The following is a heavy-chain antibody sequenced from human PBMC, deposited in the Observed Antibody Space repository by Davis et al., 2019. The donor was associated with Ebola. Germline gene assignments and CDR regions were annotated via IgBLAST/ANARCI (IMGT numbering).Heavy chain of an antibody. D-gene: IGHD2-2*01. CDR1: AYTFTSHY. CDR2: TSAYNGNT. J-gene: IGHJ4*02. Sequence: ASVTVSCKASAYTFTSHYMHRLRQPPGHALDWMGWTSAYNGNTNYAQKLQGRVTMTTDTSTSTAYMELRSLRSDDTAVYYCARVGVPAALFDYWGQGTLVTVSS. V-gene: IGHV1-18*04. CDR3: ARVGVPAALFDY.